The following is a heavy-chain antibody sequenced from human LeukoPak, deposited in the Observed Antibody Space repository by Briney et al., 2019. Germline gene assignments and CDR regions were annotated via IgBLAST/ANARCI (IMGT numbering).Heavy chain of an antibody. CDR1: GDSINSGGYY. V-gene: IGHV4-31*03. CDR3: ATQANFYDSSGYFHH. Sequence: SETLSLTCTVSGDSINSGGYYWSWIRQHPGKGLEWIGYIYYSGSTYYSPSLRSRVSLSLDTSKNQVSLKLSSVTAADTAVYYCATQANFYDSSGYFHHWGQGTLVTVSS. CDR2: IYYSGST. J-gene: IGHJ1*01. D-gene: IGHD3-22*01.